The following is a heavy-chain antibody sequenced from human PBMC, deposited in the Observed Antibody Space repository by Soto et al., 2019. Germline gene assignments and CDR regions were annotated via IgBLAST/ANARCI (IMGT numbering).Heavy chain of an antibody. CDR3: AKVEPYCSSTTCYIDY. Sequence: PGGSLRLSCAASGFTFSSYAMSWVRQAPGKGLEWVSTISGSGGSTHYADSVKGRFTISRDNSKNTVYLQMNSLRAEDTAVYYCAKVEPYCSSTTCYIDYWGQGTLVTVSS. D-gene: IGHD2-2*01. V-gene: IGHV3-23*01. J-gene: IGHJ4*02. CDR2: ISGSGGST. CDR1: GFTFSSYA.